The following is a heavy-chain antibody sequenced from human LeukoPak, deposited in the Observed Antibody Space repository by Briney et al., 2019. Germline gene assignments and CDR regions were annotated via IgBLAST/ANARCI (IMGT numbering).Heavy chain of an antibody. CDR3: ARVAYVMDV. Sequence: VASVKVSCKASGYTFSDYPMHWLRQAPGQRFEWMGWISAGNIQYSQNFQDRVNITRDTSASTVYMELSSLTSADTAVYYCARVAYVMDVWGQGTTVVVSS. D-gene: IGHD2-8*01. CDR2: ISAGNI. J-gene: IGHJ6*02. CDR1: GYTFSDYP. V-gene: IGHV1-3*01.